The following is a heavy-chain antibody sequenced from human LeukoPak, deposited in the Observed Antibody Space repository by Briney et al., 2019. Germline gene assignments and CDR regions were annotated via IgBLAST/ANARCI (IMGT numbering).Heavy chain of an antibody. CDR1: GGTFSSYA. J-gene: IGHJ3*02. CDR2: IIPILGIA. CDR3: AREGYCSGGSCYSGAFDI. Sequence: ASVKVSCKASGGTFSSYAISWVRQAPGQGLEWMGRIIPILGIANYAQKFQGRVTITADKSTSTAYMELSSLRSEDTAVYYCAREGYCSGGSCYSGAFDIWGQGTMVTVSS. V-gene: IGHV1-69*04. D-gene: IGHD2-15*01.